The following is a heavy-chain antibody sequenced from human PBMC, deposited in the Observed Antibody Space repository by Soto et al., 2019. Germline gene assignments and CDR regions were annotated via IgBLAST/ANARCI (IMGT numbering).Heavy chain of an antibody. CDR2: IYSGGST. V-gene: IGHV3-53*01. CDR1: GFTVSSNY. D-gene: IGHD5-12*01. J-gene: IGHJ5*02. CDR3: AREGRDGYNFPHNPNWFDP. Sequence: GGSLRLSCAASGFTVSSNYMSWVRQAPGKGLEWVSVIYSGGSTYYADSVKGRFTISRDNSKNTLYLQMNSLRAEDTAVYYCAREGRDGYNFPHNPNWFDPWGQGTLVTVSS.